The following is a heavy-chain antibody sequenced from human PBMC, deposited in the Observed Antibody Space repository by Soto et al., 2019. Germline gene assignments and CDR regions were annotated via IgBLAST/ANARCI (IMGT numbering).Heavy chain of an antibody. D-gene: IGHD3-22*01. J-gene: IGHJ4*02. CDR2: IDSSGST. CDR3: AREASGFYGSYFDY. V-gene: IGHV4-59*11. CDR1: VHSINTHY. Sequence: PSEPLSLTCTVHVHSINTHYFNRIRQFTEKGLECIGYIDSSGSTNSHASLQGRVTMSLDTSKNQFSLKLTSVTAADTAVYFCAREASGFYGSYFDYWGQGILVTVSS.